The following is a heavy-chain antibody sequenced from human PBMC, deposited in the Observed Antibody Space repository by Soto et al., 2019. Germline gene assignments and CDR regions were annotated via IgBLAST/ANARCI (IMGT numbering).Heavy chain of an antibody. Sequence: GGSLRLSCAASGFTFSSYGMHWVRQAPGKGLEWVAVIWYDGSNKYYADSVKGRFTISRDNSKNTLYLQMNSLRAEDTAVYSCAREGVYCSGGSCYSAFDIWGQGTMVTVSS. J-gene: IGHJ3*02. CDR3: AREGVYCSGGSCYSAFDI. D-gene: IGHD2-15*01. V-gene: IGHV3-33*01. CDR1: GFTFSSYG. CDR2: IWYDGSNK.